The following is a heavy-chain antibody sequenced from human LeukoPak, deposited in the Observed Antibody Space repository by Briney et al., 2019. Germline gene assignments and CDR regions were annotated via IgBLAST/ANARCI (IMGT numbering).Heavy chain of an antibody. D-gene: IGHD2-15*01. J-gene: IGHJ4*02. CDR2: INPNSGGT. V-gene: IGHV1-2*02. Sequence: ASVKVSCKASGYTFTGYYMHWVRQAPGQGLERMGWINPNSGGTNYAQKFQGRVTMTRDTSISTAYMELSRLRSDDTAVYYCARGYCSGGSCNFDYWGQGTLVTVSS. CDR1: GYTFTGYY. CDR3: ARGYCSGGSCNFDY.